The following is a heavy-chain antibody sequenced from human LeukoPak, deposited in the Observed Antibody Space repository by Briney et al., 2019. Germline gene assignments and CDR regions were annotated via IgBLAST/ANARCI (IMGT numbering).Heavy chain of an antibody. D-gene: IGHD5-18*01. V-gene: IGHV4-4*07. Sequence: ASETLSLTCTVSGGSIGSYHWSWIRQPAGKGLEWIGHININEGPKYNPSLRSRVTMSADTSRNQYSLKLSSVTAADTAVYYCARDGNSYGPDFDYWGQGTLVTVSS. CDR2: ININEGP. CDR1: GGSIGSYH. J-gene: IGHJ4*02. CDR3: ARDGNSYGPDFDY.